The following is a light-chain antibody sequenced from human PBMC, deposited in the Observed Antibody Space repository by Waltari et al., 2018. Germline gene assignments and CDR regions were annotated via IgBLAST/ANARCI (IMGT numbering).Light chain of an antibody. J-gene: IGLJ2*01. Sequence: QSVLTQPPSVSGAPGQRVTISCTGSSSNIGAGYDVHWYQQLPGTAPKLLIHGHSNRPSGVPDRFAGSKSGTSAPLAITGLQAEEEADYYCQSYDSSLSGPVVFGGGTKLTVL. CDR3: QSYDSSLSGPVV. V-gene: IGLV1-40*01. CDR2: GHS. CDR1: SSNIGAGYD.